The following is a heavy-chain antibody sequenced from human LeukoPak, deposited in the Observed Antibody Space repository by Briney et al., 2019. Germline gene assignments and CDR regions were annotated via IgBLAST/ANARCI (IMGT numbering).Heavy chain of an antibody. J-gene: IGHJ4*02. CDR3: ARTGGYYYGSSGYYAWGY. CDR2: FNPNSGGT. Sequence: GASVKVSCKASGYTFTAYYMHWVRQAPGQGLEWMGWFNPNSGGTNSAQNFQGRVTMTRDTSISTAYMELSRLRSDDTAVYYCARTGGYYYGSSGYYAWGYWGQGTLVTVSS. D-gene: IGHD3-22*01. CDR1: GYTFTAYY. V-gene: IGHV1-2*02.